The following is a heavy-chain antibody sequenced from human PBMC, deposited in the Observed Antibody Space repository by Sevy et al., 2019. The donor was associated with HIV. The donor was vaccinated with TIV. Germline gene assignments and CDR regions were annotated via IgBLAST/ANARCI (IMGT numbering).Heavy chain of an antibody. Sequence: GGSLRLSCAASGLTFDDYAMHWVRQAPGKGLEWVSGISWNSGNIAYVDSVKGRFTISRDNAKNSLYLQMNSLGDEETALYYCVKDRYYDTSGYSYYYFDLWGRGTLVTVSS. CDR2: ISWNSGNI. CDR1: GLTFDDYA. J-gene: IGHJ2*01. D-gene: IGHD3-22*01. V-gene: IGHV3-9*01. CDR3: VKDRYYDTSGYSYYYFDL.